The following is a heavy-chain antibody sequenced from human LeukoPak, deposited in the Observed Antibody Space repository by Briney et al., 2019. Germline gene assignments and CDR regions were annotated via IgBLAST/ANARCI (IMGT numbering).Heavy chain of an antibody. CDR1: GFPFSSYW. J-gene: IGHJ6*02. CDR3: ASDSPYYGMDV. CDR2: INSDGSAT. Sequence: GGSLRLSWAAPGFPFSSYWMHWVRQVPGKGLLWVSRINSDGSATIYADSVRGRFTISRDNAKNTLYLQMSGLRVEDTAVYHCASDSPYYGMDVWGQGTTVTVSS. V-gene: IGHV3-74*01.